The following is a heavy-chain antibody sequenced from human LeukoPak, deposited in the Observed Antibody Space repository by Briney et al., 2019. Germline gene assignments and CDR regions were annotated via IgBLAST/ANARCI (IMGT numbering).Heavy chain of an antibody. CDR3: ARHSVILGWLHPALDY. CDR2: IYYSGST. V-gene: IGHV4-59*08. J-gene: IGHJ4*02. CDR1: GGSISSYY. D-gene: IGHD3-3*01. Sequence: SETLSLTCTVSGGSISSYYWSWIRQPPGKGLEYIGYIYYSGSTNYNPSLKSRITISVDTSKNQFSLKLSSVTAADTAVYYCARHSVILGWLHPALDYWGQGILVTVSS.